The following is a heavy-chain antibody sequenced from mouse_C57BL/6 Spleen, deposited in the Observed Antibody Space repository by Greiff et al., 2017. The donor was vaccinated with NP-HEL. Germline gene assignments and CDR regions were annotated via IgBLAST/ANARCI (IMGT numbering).Heavy chain of an antibody. D-gene: IGHD1-1*01. CDR3: ARDRDTTVVALYYYAMDY. CDR1: GFTFSSYA. CDR2: ISDGGSYT. V-gene: IGHV5-4*01. Sequence: EVQLQESGGGLVKPGGSLKLSCAASGFTFSSYAMSWVRQTPEKRLEWVATISDGGSYTYYPDNVKGRFTISRDNAKNNLYLQMSHLKSEDTAMYYCARDRDTTVVALYYYAMDYWGQGTSVTVSS. J-gene: IGHJ4*01.